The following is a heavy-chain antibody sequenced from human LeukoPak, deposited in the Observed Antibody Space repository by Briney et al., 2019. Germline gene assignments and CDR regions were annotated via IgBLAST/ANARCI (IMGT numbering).Heavy chain of an antibody. CDR3: XXXGXXXXXFXXXXIDY. V-gene: IGHV5-51*06. CDR1: XYW. Sequence: XYWXGWVRQMPGXGXEWMGIIYPGDSDTRYSPSFQGQITISVDKSISTAYVQWSSLKASDTAMYFXXXXGXXXXXFXXXXIDYWGXGXPVTVSS. CDR2: IYPGDSDT. J-gene: IGHJ4*02.